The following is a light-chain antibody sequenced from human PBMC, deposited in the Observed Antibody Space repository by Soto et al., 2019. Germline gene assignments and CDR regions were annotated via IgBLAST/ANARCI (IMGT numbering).Light chain of an antibody. CDR3: QQANSFPIT. CDR1: QGISTW. CDR2: GAS. V-gene: IGKV1-12*01. J-gene: IGKJ5*01. Sequence: EIPMTQSPSSVSASVGDRVTITCRASQGISTWLAWYQQKAGKAPNLLIYGASNLHSGVPSRFSGSGSGTNFTLTISILQPEDFATYYCQQANSFPITFGQGTRLEIK.